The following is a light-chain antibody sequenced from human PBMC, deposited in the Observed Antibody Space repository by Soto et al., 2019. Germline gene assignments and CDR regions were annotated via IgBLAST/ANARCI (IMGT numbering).Light chain of an antibody. CDR2: DAS. J-gene: IGKJ1*01. V-gene: IGKV1-5*01. Sequence: IEMTQSPSTLSASVGDRVTITCRASQSISGWLAWYQQKPGKAPKLLIYDASTLESGVPSRFGGSGSGTEFTLTISSLQPDDFATYYCQQYNNYWTFGQGTEV. CDR1: QSISGW. CDR3: QQYNNYWT.